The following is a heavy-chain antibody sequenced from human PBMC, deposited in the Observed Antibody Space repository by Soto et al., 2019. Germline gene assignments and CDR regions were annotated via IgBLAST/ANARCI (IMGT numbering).Heavy chain of an antibody. CDR1: GGSFSGYY. CDR2: INHSGST. J-gene: IGHJ4*02. D-gene: IGHD3-9*01. Sequence: SETLSLTCAVYGGSFSGYYWSWIRQPPGKGLEWIGEINHSGSTNYNPSLKSRVTISVDTSKNQFSLKLSSATAADTAVYYCARASGELRYFDWPYLQPTYYFDYWGQGTLVTVS. CDR3: ARASGELRYFDWPYLQPTYYFDY. V-gene: IGHV4-34*01.